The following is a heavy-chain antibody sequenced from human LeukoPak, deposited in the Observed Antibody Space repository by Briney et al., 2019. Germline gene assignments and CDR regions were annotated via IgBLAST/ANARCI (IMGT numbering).Heavy chain of an antibody. J-gene: IGHJ4*02. Sequence: ASVKVSCKASGYTFTGYYMHWVRQAPGQGLEWMGWINPNSGGTNYAQKFQGRVTMTRDTSISTAYMELSRLRSDDTAVYYCATLGYCSSTSCYTFDYWGQGTLVTASS. CDR3: ATLGYCSSTSCYTFDY. CDR2: INPNSGGT. D-gene: IGHD2-2*02. CDR1: GYTFTGYY. V-gene: IGHV1-2*02.